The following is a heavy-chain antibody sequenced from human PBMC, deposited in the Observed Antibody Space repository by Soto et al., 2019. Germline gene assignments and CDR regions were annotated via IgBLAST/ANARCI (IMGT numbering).Heavy chain of an antibody. V-gene: IGHV1-46*01. Sequence: ASVKVSCKASGYTFTSYYTHWVRQAPGQGLEWMGIINPSGGSTSYAQKFQGRVTMTRDTSTSTVYMELSSLRSEDTAVYYCARELDIVVVVAATSGMDVWGQGTTVTVSS. J-gene: IGHJ6*02. CDR1: GYTFTSYY. CDR2: INPSGGST. D-gene: IGHD2-15*01. CDR3: ARELDIVVVVAATSGMDV.